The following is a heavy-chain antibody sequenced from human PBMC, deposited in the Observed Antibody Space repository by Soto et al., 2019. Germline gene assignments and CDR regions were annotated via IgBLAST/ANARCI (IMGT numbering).Heavy chain of an antibody. CDR1: GGSISSYY. J-gene: IGHJ4*02. D-gene: IGHD5-12*01. CDR3: ARVRRVATNYFDY. V-gene: IGHV4-59*01. Sequence: LSLTCTVSGGSISSYYWSWIRQPPGKGLEWIGYIYYSGSTNYNPSLKSRVTISVDTSKNQFSLKLSSVTAADTAVYYCARVRRVATNYFDYWGQGTLVTVSS. CDR2: IYYSGST.